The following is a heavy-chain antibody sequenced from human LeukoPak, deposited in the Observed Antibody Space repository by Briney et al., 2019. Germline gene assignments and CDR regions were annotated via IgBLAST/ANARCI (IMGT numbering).Heavy chain of an antibody. CDR1: GFIFSGSW. Sequence: GGSLRLSCTASGFIFSGSWMAWSRQAPGKGLEWVAIIKKDGSEKYYVDSMKGRFTISRDNAKNSLFLQMNSLRAEDTAIYYCTTDTWYSAGHWGQGTLVTVSS. V-gene: IGHV3-7*03. J-gene: IGHJ4*02. CDR2: IKKDGSEK. CDR3: TTDTWYSAGH. D-gene: IGHD2-15*01.